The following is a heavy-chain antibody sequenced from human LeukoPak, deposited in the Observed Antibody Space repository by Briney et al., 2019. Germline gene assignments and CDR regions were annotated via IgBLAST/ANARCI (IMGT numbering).Heavy chain of an antibody. CDR3: ARVRAAGRTRDAFDI. Sequence: SVKVSCKASGGTFSSYAITWVRQAPGQGLEWMGGIIPIFGTANYAQKFQGRVTITADKSTSTAYMDLSSLRSEDTAVYYCARVRAAGRTRDAFDIWGEGTMVTVSS. CDR2: IIPIFGTA. V-gene: IGHV1-69*06. CDR1: GGTFSSYA. D-gene: IGHD1-14*01. J-gene: IGHJ3*02.